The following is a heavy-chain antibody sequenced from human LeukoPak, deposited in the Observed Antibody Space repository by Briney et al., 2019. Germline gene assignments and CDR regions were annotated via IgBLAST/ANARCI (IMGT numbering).Heavy chain of an antibody. CDR3: AKDLEITMTPIYFQH. D-gene: IGHD3-22*01. CDR1: GFTFSSYG. CDR2: IRYDGSNK. V-gene: IGHV3-30*02. Sequence: PGGSLRLSCAASGFTFSSYGMHWVRQAPGKGLEWVAFIRYDGSNKYYADSVKGRFTISRDNSKNTLYLQMNSLRAEDTAVYYCAKDLEITMTPIYFQHWGQGTLVTVSS. J-gene: IGHJ1*01.